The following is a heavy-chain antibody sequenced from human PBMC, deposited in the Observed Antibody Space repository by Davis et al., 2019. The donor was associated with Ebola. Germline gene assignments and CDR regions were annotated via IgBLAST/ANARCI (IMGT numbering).Heavy chain of an antibody. CDR1: GFTFSSYA. D-gene: IGHD6-6*01. CDR2: ISYDGSNK. CDR3: ARSSIATY. V-gene: IGHV3-30-3*01. Sequence: GGSLRLSCAASGFTFSSYAMHWVRQAPGKGLEWVAVISYDGSNKYYADSAKGRFTISRDNSKNTLYLQMNSLRAEDTAVYYCARSSIATYWGQGTLVTVSS. J-gene: IGHJ4*02.